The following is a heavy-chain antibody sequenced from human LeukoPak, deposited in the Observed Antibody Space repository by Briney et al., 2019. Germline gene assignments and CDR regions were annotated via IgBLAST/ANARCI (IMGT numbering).Heavy chain of an antibody. J-gene: IGHJ6*03. CDR3: ATDRPRYCTNGVCYYYYYMDV. V-gene: IGHV1-24*01. Sequence: VASVKVSCKVSGYTLTELSMHWVRQAPGKGLEWMGGFDPEDGETIYAQKFQGRVTMTEDTSTDTAYMELSSLRSEDTAVYYCATDRPRYCTNGVCYYYYYMDVWAKGPRSPSP. CDR1: GYTLTELS. D-gene: IGHD2-8*01. CDR2: FDPEDGET.